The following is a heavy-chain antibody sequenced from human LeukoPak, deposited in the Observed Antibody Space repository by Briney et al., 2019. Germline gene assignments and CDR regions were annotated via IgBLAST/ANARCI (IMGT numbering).Heavy chain of an antibody. CDR2: IYYGGST. Sequence: SETLSLTCTVSGGSISSYYWSWIRQPPGKGLEWIGYIYYGGSTNYNPSLKSRVTISVDTSKNQFSLKLSSVTAADTAVYYCARWYSSSWYYYYGMDVWGQGTTVTVSS. J-gene: IGHJ6*02. V-gene: IGHV4-59*01. CDR1: GGSISSYY. D-gene: IGHD6-13*01. CDR3: ARWYSSSWYYYYGMDV.